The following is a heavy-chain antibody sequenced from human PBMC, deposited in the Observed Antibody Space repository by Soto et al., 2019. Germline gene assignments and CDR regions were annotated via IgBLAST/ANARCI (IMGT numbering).Heavy chain of an antibody. D-gene: IGHD3-22*01. CDR2: ISAYNGNT. J-gene: IGHJ4*02. CDR1: GYTFTSYG. V-gene: IGHV1-18*01. Sequence: GASVKVSCKASGYTFTSYGISWVRQAPGQGLEWMGWISAYNGNTNYAQKPQGRVTMTTDTSTSTAYMELRSLRSDDTAVYYCARDRPEYDRVWLLPPCDYWGQGTLVTVSS. CDR3: ARDRPEYDRVWLLPPCDY.